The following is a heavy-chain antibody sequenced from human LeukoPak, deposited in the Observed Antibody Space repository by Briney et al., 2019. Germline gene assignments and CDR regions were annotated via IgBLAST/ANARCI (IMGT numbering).Heavy chain of an antibody. CDR3: ARARGDPTRGDAFDI. D-gene: IGHD4-17*01. V-gene: IGHV4-4*07. CDR1: GGSISSYY. J-gene: IGHJ3*02. Sequence: SETLSLTCTVSGGSISSYYWSWIRQPAGKGLEWIGRIYTSGSTNYNPSLKSRVTMSVDTSKNQFSLKPSSVTAADTAVYYCARARGDPTRGDAFDIWGQGTMVTVSS. CDR2: IYTSGST.